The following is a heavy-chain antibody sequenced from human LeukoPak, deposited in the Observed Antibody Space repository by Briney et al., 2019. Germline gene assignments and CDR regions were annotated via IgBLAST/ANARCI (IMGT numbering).Heavy chain of an antibody. CDR2: IGYDGRNN. D-gene: IGHD3-10*01. CDR1: GFTFSSYG. V-gene: IGHV3-30*02. Sequence: GGSLRLSCAASGFTFSSYGIHWVRQAAGQGLEGVTFIGYDGRNNYYADYVQGRFTISRDNSKNTLYLQMNSLGAEDTAVYYCAKDNAYYYADYWGQGTLDTVSS. J-gene: IGHJ4*02. CDR3: AKDNAYYYADY.